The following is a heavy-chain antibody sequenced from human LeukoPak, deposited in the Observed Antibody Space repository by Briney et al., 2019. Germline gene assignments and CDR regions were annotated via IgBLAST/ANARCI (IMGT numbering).Heavy chain of an antibody. CDR3: AKAPNYDFWSGYDPFDP. CDR1: GFTFSSYA. D-gene: IGHD3-3*01. CDR2: ISGSGGST. V-gene: IGHV3-23*01. Sequence: GGSLRLSCAASGFTFSSYAMSWVRQAPGKGLEWVSAISGSGGSTYYADSVKGWFTISRDNSKNTLYLQMNSLRAEDTAVYYCAKAPNYDFWSGYDPFDPWGQGTLVTVSS. J-gene: IGHJ5*02.